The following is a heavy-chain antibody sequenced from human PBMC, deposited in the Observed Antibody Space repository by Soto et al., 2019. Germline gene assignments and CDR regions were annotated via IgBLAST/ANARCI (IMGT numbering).Heavy chain of an antibody. J-gene: IGHJ4*02. CDR3: TTLPRAGFDH. V-gene: IGHV3-23*01. CDR2: ITGSGGST. CDR1: GFTFSSYA. Sequence: EVQLLESGGGLVQPGGSLRLSCAASGFTFSSYAMSWVRQAPGKGLEWVSGITGSGGSTYYADSVKGRFTISRDNSKYTLYLQMNSLRAEDTALYYCTTLPRAGFDHWGQGTLVTVSS. D-gene: IGHD6-19*01.